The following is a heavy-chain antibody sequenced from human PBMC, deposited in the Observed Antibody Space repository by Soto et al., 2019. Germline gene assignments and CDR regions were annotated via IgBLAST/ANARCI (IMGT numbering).Heavy chain of an antibody. J-gene: IGHJ4*02. CDR2: IMPIVGRA. CDR3: ARASSPLSSGYYYLDY. Sequence: GASVKVSCKASGGTFSSYGMRWVGQAPGQGIEGMGGIMPIVGRANYAQKFQGRVTITADESTSTAYMELSSLRSEDTAVYYCARASSPLSSGYYYLDYWGQGTLVTVSS. D-gene: IGHD3-22*01. CDR1: GGTFSSYG. V-gene: IGHV1-69*13.